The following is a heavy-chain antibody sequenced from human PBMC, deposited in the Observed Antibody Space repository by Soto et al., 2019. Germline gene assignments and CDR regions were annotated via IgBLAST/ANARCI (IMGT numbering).Heavy chain of an antibody. CDR1: RYTFTSYA. CDR2: INAGNCNT. J-gene: IGHJ6*01. Sequence: SVKVSCKASRYTFTSYAMNSVRQAPGQRLECMGCINAGNCNTKYSQKFQGRVTINEDESTSTAYMELRSLRSEDTAVYYCARDIKRYYDSSGYGYYYYGMDVWGQGTTVTVS. V-gene: IGHV1-3*01. CDR3: ARDIKRYYDSSGYGYYYYGMDV. D-gene: IGHD3-22*01.